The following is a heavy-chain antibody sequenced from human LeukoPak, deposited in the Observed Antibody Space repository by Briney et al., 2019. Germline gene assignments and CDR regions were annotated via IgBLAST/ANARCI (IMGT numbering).Heavy chain of an antibody. D-gene: IGHD6-13*01. CDR3: ARGVYIAAAQYGY. V-gene: IGHV4-59*01. CDR1: GGSHSSYY. J-gene: IGHJ4*02. Sequence: PSETLSLTCTVSGGSHSSYYWSLIRQPPGKGLEWIGYIYYSGTTNYNPSLKSRVTISVDTSKNQFSLKLSSVTAADTAVYYCARGVYIAAAQYGYWGQGTLVTVSS. CDR2: IYYSGTT.